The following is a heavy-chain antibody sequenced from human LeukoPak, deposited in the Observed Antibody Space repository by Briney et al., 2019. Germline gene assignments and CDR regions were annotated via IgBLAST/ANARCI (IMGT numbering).Heavy chain of an antibody. CDR1: GFTFSSYA. CDR2: ISGSGGST. Sequence: GGSLRLSCAASGFTFSSYAMSWVRQAPGKGLEWVSAISGSGGSTHYADSVKGRFTISRDNSKNTLYLQMNSLRAEDTAVYYCAKPVEMATTRGAFDIWGQGTMVTVSS. D-gene: IGHD5-24*01. CDR3: AKPVEMATTRGAFDI. J-gene: IGHJ3*02. V-gene: IGHV3-23*01.